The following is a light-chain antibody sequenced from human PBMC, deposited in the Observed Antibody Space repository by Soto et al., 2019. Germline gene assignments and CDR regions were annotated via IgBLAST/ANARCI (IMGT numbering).Light chain of an antibody. J-gene: IGLJ1*01. V-gene: IGLV2-23*02. CDR1: SSDVWSFNF. CDR2: EVT. CDR3: CSDAGSSSYV. Sequence: QSALTQPASVSVSLGQSITISCTRPSSDVWSFNFVSWYQQHPDKAPQVLIYEVTKRPPGVSNRFSGSKSGNTASLTISGLQADDEADYYCCSDAGSSSYVFGTGTKVTVL.